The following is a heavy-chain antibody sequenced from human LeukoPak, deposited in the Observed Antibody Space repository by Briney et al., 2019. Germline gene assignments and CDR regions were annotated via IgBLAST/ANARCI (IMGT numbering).Heavy chain of an antibody. CDR3: ATGWLAGYYYYMDV. Sequence: GASVKVSCKASGGTFSSYAISWVRQAPGQGLEWMGGIIPIFGTANYAQKFQGRVTITADESTSTAYMELSSLRSEDTAVYYCATGWLAGYYYYMDVWGKGTTVTVSS. V-gene: IGHV1-69*13. CDR1: GGTFSSYA. CDR2: IIPIFGTA. D-gene: IGHD5-24*01. J-gene: IGHJ6*03.